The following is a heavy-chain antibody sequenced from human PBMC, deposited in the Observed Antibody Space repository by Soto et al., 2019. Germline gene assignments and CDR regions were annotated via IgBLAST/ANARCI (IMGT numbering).Heavy chain of an antibody. J-gene: IGHJ4*02. CDR3: AREPGYSNKFDY. D-gene: IGHD6-13*01. Sequence: SETLSLTCTVSGDSISSYYWSWIRQPPGKGLEWIGYIYYSGSTNYNPSLKSRVTISVDTSKNQFSLKLSSVTAADTAVYYCAREPGYSNKFDYWGQGTLVTVSS. CDR2: IYYSGST. CDR1: GDSISSYY. V-gene: IGHV4-59*01.